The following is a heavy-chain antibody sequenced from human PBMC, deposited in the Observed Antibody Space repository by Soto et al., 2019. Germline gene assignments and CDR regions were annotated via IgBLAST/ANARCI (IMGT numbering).Heavy chain of an antibody. CDR2: ISWNSGSI. D-gene: IGHD6-13*01. V-gene: IGHV3-9*01. CDR3: AKAAAGLYSFDY. J-gene: IGHJ4*02. Sequence: EVQLVESGGGLVQPGRSLRLSCAASGFTFDDYAMHWVRQAPGKGLEWVSGISWNSGSIGYADSVKGRFTISRDNAKNSLYLEMNSLRAEDTALYSCAKAAAGLYSFDYWGQGTLVTVSS. CDR1: GFTFDDYA.